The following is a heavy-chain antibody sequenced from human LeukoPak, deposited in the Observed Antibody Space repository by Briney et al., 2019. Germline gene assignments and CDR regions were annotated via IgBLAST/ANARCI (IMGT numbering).Heavy chain of an antibody. J-gene: IGHJ4*02. CDR1: GGSISSSSYY. CDR2: IYYSGST. V-gene: IGHV4-39*07. D-gene: IGHD3-10*01. CDR3: AREGSLVRGYYMPVGHDY. Sequence: SETLSLTCTVSGGSISSSSYYWGWIRQPRGKGLEWIGSIYYSGSTYYNPSLKSRVTISVDTSKSQFSLKLSSVTAADTAVYYCAREGSLVRGYYMPVGHDYWGQGTLVTVSS.